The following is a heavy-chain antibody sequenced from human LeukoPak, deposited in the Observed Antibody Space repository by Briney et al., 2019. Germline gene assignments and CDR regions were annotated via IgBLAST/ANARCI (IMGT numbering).Heavy chain of an antibody. CDR2: MSYSGDT. Sequence: SETLSLTCTVTWGSISPYYWSWIRQSSGKGLEWIGYMSYSGDTNYNPSLKSRVTISGDTSKKQFSLKLSSVTAADTAVYYCARGDYYYYMDVWGTGTTVTVSS. CDR3: ARGDYYYYMDV. CDR1: WGSISPYY. V-gene: IGHV4-59*08. J-gene: IGHJ6*03. D-gene: IGHD3-10*01.